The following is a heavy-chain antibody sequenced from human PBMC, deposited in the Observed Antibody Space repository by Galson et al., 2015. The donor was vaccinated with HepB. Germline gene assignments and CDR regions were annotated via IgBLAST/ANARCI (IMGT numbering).Heavy chain of an antibody. Sequence: SLRLSCAASGFTFSSYSMNWVRQAPGKGLEWVSSISSSSSYIYYADSVKGRFTISRDNAKNSLYLQMNSLRAEDTAVYYCARDTPQYYYGSGSYLQVDAFDIWGQGAMVTVSS. J-gene: IGHJ3*02. V-gene: IGHV3-21*01. CDR2: ISSSSSYI. D-gene: IGHD3-10*01. CDR1: GFTFSSYS. CDR3: ARDTPQYYYGSGSYLQVDAFDI.